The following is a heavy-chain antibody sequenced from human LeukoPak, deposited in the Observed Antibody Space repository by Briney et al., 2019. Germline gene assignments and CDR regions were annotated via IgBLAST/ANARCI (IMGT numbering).Heavy chain of an antibody. V-gene: IGHV3-66*01. CDR2: IYSGGST. J-gene: IGHJ6*04. CDR3: AELGITMIGGV. Sequence: GGSLRLSCAASGFTVSTNYMTWVRQAPGKGLEWVSVIYSGGSTYYADSVKGRFTISRDNAKNSLYLQMNSLRAEDTAVYYCAELGITMIGGVWGKGTTVTISS. D-gene: IGHD3-10*02. CDR1: GFTVSTNY.